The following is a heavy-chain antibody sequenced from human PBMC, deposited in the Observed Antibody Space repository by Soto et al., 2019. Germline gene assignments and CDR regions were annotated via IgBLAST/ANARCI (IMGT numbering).Heavy chain of an antibody. CDR2: IDPSDSYT. Sequence: GESLKISCKGSGYSFTSYWISWVRQMPGKGLEWTGRIDPSDSYTNYSPSFQGHVTISADKSISTAYLQWSSLKASDAAMYYCAIRGGQVATIHYYYGMDVWGQGTTVTVSS. J-gene: IGHJ6*02. CDR1: GYSFTSYW. D-gene: IGHD5-12*01. CDR3: AIRGGQVATIHYYYGMDV. V-gene: IGHV5-10-1*01.